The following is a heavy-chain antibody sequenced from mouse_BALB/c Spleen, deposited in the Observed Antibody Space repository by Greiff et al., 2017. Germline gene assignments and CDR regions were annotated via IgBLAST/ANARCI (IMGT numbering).Heavy chain of an antibody. Sequence: EVHVVESGGGLVKPGGSLKLSCAASGFTFSSYAMPWVRQTPEKRLEWVASISSGGSTYYPDSVMGRFTISRANARNTLYLQMSSLRSTDTAMYYCAKDSDCIYAMDYWGQGTSVTVSS. D-gene: IGHD2-13*01. CDR3: AKDSDCIYAMDY. CDR2: ISSGGST. V-gene: IGHV5-6-5*01. J-gene: IGHJ4*01. CDR1: GFTFSSYA.